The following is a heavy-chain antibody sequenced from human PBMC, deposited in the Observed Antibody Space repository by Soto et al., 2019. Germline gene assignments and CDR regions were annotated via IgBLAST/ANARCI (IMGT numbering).Heavy chain of an antibody. CDR2: IYWDDDK. D-gene: IGHD1-1*01. V-gene: IGHV2-5*02. CDR3: AHRLGGFTWNDGYLDY. CDR1: GFSLTTRPLG. Sequence: YVPRLVNPTQTLILTCSFSGFSLTTRPLGVAWIRQPPGKALEWLAVIYWDDDKRYSPSLRSRLTISKDTSKNQVVLSMTNMDPVDTATYYCAHRLGGFTWNDGYLDYWGQGTLVTVSS. J-gene: IGHJ4*02.